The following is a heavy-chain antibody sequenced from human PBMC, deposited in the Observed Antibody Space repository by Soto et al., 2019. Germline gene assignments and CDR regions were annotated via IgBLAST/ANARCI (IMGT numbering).Heavy chain of an antibody. V-gene: IGHV4-30-2*01. CDR2: IYHSGST. CDR1: GGSISSGGYS. Sequence: PSETLSLTCAVSGGSISSGGYSWSWIRQPPGKGLEWIGYIYHSGSTYYNPSLKSRVTISVDRSKNQFSLKLSSVTAADTAVYYCARDVVSYDFWSWWFDPWGQGTLVTVSS. J-gene: IGHJ5*02. CDR3: ARDVVSYDFWSWWFDP. D-gene: IGHD3-3*01.